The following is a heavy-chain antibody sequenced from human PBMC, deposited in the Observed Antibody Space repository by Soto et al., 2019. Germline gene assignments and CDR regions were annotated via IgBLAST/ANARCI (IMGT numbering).Heavy chain of an antibody. CDR3: ARDRADCSGGSCYGMMDY. CDR1: GYTFTSYG. J-gene: IGHJ4*02. CDR2: ISAYNGNT. D-gene: IGHD2-15*01. V-gene: IGHV1-18*01. Sequence: ASVKVSCKASGYTFTSYGISWVRQAPGQGLEWMGWISAYNGNTNYAQKLQGRVTMTTDTSTSTAYMELRSLRSDDTAVHYCARDRADCSGGSCYGMMDYWGQGTLVTVSS.